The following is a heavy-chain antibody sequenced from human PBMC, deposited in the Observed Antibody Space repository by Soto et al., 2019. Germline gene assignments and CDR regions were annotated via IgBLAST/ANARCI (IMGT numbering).Heavy chain of an antibody. CDR2: ASFDVTKK. CDR3: AKESDYGDYRTADY. D-gene: IGHD4-17*01. CDR1: GFTFSNCG. J-gene: IGHJ4*02. Sequence: QVQLVESGGGVVQPGRSLRLSCAASGFTFSNCGMHWVRQAPGKSLEWVAVASFDVTKKYYADSVKGRFTISRDNSKNTLYLHMNSLRAEDTAVYYCAKESDYGDYRTADYWGQGTLVTVSS. V-gene: IGHV3-30*18.